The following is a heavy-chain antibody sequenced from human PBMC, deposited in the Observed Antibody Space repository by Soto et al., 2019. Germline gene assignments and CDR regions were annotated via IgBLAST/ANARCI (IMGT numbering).Heavy chain of an antibody. Sequence: EVQLVESGGGLVQPGGSLRLSCAASGFTVSSNYMSWVCQAPGKGLEWVSVIYSGGSTYYADSVKGRFTISRDNSKNTLYLQMNSLRAEDTAVYYCARGTYGDYGWFDPWGQGTLVTVSS. CDR2: IYSGGST. J-gene: IGHJ5*02. CDR1: GFTVSSNY. V-gene: IGHV3-66*01. CDR3: ARGTYGDYGWFDP. D-gene: IGHD4-17*01.